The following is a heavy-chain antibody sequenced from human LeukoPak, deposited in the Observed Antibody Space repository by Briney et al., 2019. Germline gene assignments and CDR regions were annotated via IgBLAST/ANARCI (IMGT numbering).Heavy chain of an antibody. V-gene: IGHV4-38-2*02. CDR2: IYHSGRT. Sequence: KSSETLSLTCTVSDYSISSVYYWGWIRQPPGKGLEWIGGIYHSGRTYFNPSLKSRVTISVDTSKNQFSLKLSSVTAADTAVYYCAKDLTMVRGAITNWGQGTLVTVSS. D-gene: IGHD3-10*01. CDR1: DYSISSVYY. CDR3: AKDLTMVRGAITN. J-gene: IGHJ4*02.